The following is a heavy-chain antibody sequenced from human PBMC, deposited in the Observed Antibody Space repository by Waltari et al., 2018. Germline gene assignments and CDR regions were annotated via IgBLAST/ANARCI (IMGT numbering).Heavy chain of an antibody. J-gene: IGHJ6*03. Sequence: QVQLQQWGAGLLKPSETLSLTCAVYGGSFTGYYWSWIRQPPGKGLEWIGEITHSGSRNNSPSLKGWFTISGDTSKTLFSLKRSSVTAADTAVYYCARQAIFGVVKTPDYYYMGVWGKGTTVTISS. CDR1: GGSFTGYY. CDR3: ARQAIFGVVKTPDYYYMGV. D-gene: IGHD3-3*01. CDR2: ITHSGSR. V-gene: IGHV4-34*01.